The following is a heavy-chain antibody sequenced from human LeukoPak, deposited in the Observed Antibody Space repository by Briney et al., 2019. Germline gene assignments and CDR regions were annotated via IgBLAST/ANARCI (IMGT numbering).Heavy chain of an antibody. V-gene: IGHV4-4*02. CDR1: GDSISTNNW. Sequence: SETLSLTCGVSGDSISTNNWWTWVRQPPGKGLEWIGQIYHSGSTNYNPSLKSRVTISVDKSKNHFSLDLSSVTAADTAVYYCARGSVVVVPAAILRRGGAFDIWGQGTMVTVSS. J-gene: IGHJ3*02. D-gene: IGHD2-2*02. CDR3: ARGSVVVVPAAILRRGGAFDI. CDR2: IYHSGST.